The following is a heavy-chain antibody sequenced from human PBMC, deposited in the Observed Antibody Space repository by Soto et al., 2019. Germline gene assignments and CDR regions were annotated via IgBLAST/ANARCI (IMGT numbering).Heavy chain of an antibody. CDR2: FNAGNGNT. CDR1: GYTFTSYA. CDR3: GGELVAVLCFEY. V-gene: IGHV1-3*01. D-gene: IGHD2-2*01. J-gene: IGHJ4*02. Sequence: QVQLVQSGAEVKKPGASVKVSCKASGYTFTSYAIHWVRQAPGQRLEWMGWFNAGNGNTKYSQKFQGRVTITRDTDENRAYMELSSLRSEDTAVYYHGGELVAVLCFEYRGPGSLVTVCS.